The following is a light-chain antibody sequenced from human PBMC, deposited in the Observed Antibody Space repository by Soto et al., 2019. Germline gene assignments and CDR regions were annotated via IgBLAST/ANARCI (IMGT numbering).Light chain of an antibody. CDR2: CSS. CDR3: QQYNKWPLT. Sequence: EIVMTQSPATLSVSPGERATLSCRASQSVSSNLAWYQQKPGQAPRLLIYCSSTRATGIPARFSGSGSGTEFTLTISSLQSEDFAVYYCQQYNKWPLTFGGGTKVEI. CDR1: QSVSSN. J-gene: IGKJ4*01. V-gene: IGKV3-15*01.